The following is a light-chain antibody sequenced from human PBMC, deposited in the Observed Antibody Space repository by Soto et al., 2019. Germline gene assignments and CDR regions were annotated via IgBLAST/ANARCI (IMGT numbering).Light chain of an antibody. CDR1: QAIRND. CDR2: TAS. V-gene: IGKV1-6*01. Sequence: AIQMTQSPSSLSASVGDRVIITCRASQAIRNDLGWYQQKPGKAPKLLIYTASTLQSGVPSRFSGSGSGADFTLTIRSLQPEDSATYYCLHDYSYPRTFGHGTKVEIK. J-gene: IGKJ1*01. CDR3: LHDYSYPRT.